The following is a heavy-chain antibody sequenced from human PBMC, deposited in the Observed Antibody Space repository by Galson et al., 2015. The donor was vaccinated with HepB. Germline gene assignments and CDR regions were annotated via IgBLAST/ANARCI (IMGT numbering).Heavy chain of an antibody. V-gene: IGHV3-53*01. Sequence: SLRLSCAASGFTVSSNYMSWVRQAPGKGLEWVSVIYSGGSTYYADSVKGRFTISRDNSKNTLYLQMNSLRAEDTAVYYCARDLLGFEPVGASFPYDAFDMWGQGTVVTVSS. J-gene: IGHJ3*02. D-gene: IGHD1-26*01. CDR3: ARDLLGFEPVGASFPYDAFDM. CDR1: GFTVSSNY. CDR2: IYSGGST.